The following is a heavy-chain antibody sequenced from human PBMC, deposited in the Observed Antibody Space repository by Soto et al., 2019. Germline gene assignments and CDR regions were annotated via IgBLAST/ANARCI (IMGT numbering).Heavy chain of an antibody. CDR1: DYTFTSYG. Sequence: GPGVKKPGASVRVSCKASDYTFTSYGIAWVRQAPGQGLEWMGWISGYNGNTNYARSLRGRVAMTTDTSTSTAYMELRSLRSDDTAVYYCARSGSSWNLREFDYWGQGTLVTVSS. J-gene: IGHJ4*02. D-gene: IGHD6-13*01. CDR3: ARSGSSWNLREFDY. CDR2: ISGYNGNT. V-gene: IGHV1-18*01.